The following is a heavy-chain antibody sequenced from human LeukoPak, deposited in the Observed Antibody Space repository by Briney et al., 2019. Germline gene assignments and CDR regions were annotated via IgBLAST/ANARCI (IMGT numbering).Heavy chain of an antibody. CDR3: ARDTTTTVAGAFDM. CDR2: IKKDASEK. D-gene: IGHD6-19*01. J-gene: IGHJ3*02. Sequence: PGRSLRFSCATSGCSFSSYWMSWVRQAPGHVPHLVANIKKDASEKYYVESVKGRFTISRDNAKNSLHLQMNSLTAEDTAVYYCARDTTTTVAGAFDMWGQGTLVTVSS. CDR1: GCSFSSYW. V-gene: IGHV3-7*01.